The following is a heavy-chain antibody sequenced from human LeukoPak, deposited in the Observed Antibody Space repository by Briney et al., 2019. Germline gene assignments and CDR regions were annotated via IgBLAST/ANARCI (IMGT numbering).Heavy chain of an antibody. D-gene: IGHD6-19*01. Sequence: PSQTLSLTCTVSGGSISSGSYDWSWIRQPAGKGLEWIGRIYSSGSTNYNPSHKSRVTISVDPSKNQFSMKLSSVTAADTAVYYCARDPSIAVAGIDGMDVWGQGTTVTVSS. CDR2: IYSSGST. J-gene: IGHJ6*02. CDR3: ARDPSIAVAGIDGMDV. V-gene: IGHV4-61*02. CDR1: GGSISSGSYD.